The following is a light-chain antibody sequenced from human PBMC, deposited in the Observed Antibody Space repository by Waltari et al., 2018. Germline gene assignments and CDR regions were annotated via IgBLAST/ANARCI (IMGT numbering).Light chain of an antibody. V-gene: IGLV4-69*01. CDR1: SRHSSNV. Sequence: QLVLTQSPSASASLGASVKLTCPLSSRHSSNVIAWLPQQPEKGPRYLMKVNSDGSHSKGDKIPDRFSGSSSGAEHFLTISSLQSEDEADYYCQTGGHGTWVFGGGTKLTVL. J-gene: IGLJ3*02. CDR2: VNSDGSH. CDR3: QTGGHGTWV.